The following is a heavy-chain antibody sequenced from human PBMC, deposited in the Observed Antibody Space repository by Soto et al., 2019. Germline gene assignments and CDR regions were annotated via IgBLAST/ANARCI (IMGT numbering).Heavy chain of an antibody. CDR2: ISDNGANT. D-gene: IGHD3-10*01. J-gene: IGHJ6*02. CDR1: GFTFSNYA. Sequence: EVQMLESGGGVVRPGGSLRLSCIASGFTFSNYAMSWVRQAPGKGLEWVSTISDNGANTFIGDSMKDHFDISRDNSKNTLYLEMKSLRAEDTAVYYCARDGDVEGGPPPKDYAMDVWGQGTTVTVSS. V-gene: IGHV3-23*01. CDR3: ARDGDVEGGPPPKDYAMDV.